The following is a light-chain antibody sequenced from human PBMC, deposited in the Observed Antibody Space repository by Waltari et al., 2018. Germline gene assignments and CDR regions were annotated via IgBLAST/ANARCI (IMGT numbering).Light chain of an antibody. V-gene: IGKV4-1*01. CDR3: QQYYSTPLT. CDR1: QSVLYSSNNKNY. Sequence: DIVMTQSPDSLAVSLGERATIHCKSSQSVLYSSNNKNYLAWYQQKQGQPPKLLIYWASTRESGVPDRFSGSGSGTDFTLTISSLQAEDVAVYYCQQYYSTPLTFGGGTKVGIK. CDR2: WAS. J-gene: IGKJ4*01.